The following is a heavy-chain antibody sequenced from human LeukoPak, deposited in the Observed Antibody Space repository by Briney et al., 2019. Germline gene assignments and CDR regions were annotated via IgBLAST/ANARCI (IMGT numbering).Heavy chain of an antibody. CDR3: AKVIAVFYYFDY. J-gene: IGHJ4*02. V-gene: IGHV3-11*01. CDR2: ISSSGSTI. Sequence: GGSLRLSCAASGFTFSDYYMSWIRQAPGKGLEWVSYISSSGSTIYYADSVKGRFTISRDNSKNTLYLQMNSLRAEDTAVYYCAKVIAVFYYFDYWGQGTLVTVSS. D-gene: IGHD6-19*01. CDR1: GFTFSDYY.